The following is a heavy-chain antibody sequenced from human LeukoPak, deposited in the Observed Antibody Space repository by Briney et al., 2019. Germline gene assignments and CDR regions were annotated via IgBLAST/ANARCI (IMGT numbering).Heavy chain of an antibody. Sequence: ASVKVSCKASGYTFTGYYIHWVRQAPGQGLEWMGWINPNSGGTNYAQKFQGRVTMTRDTSISTAYMELSRLRFDDTAVYYCARGHASTVTRQNYYYYYMDVWGKGTTVTVSS. CDR3: ARGHASTVTRQNYYYYYMDV. V-gene: IGHV1-2*02. CDR2: INPNSGGT. D-gene: IGHD4-17*01. J-gene: IGHJ6*03. CDR1: GYTFTGYY.